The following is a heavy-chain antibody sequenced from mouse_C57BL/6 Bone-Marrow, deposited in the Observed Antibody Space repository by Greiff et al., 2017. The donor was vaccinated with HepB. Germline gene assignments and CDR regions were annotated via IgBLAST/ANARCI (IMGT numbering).Heavy chain of an antibody. D-gene: IGHD4-1*01. Sequence: EVHLVESGGDLVKPGGSLKLSCAASGFTFSSYGMSWVRQTPDKRLEWVATISSGGSYTYYPDSVKGRFTISRDTAKNTLYLQMSSLKSEDTARYYCARHGNSYYFDYWGQGTTLTVSS. CDR2: ISSGGSYT. V-gene: IGHV5-6*01. J-gene: IGHJ2*01. CDR3: ARHGNSYYFDY. CDR1: GFTFSSYG.